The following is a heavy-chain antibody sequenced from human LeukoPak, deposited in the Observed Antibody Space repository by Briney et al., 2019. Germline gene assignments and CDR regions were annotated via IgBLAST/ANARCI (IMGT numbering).Heavy chain of an antibody. CDR3: ARARSWYYFDY. Sequence: PSETLSLTCTVSGGSISSYYWSWIRQPPGKGLEWIGYIYYSGSTNYNPSLKSRVTISVDTSKNQFSLKLSSVTAADTAVYYCARARSWYYFDYWGQGTLVTVS. CDR1: GGSISSYY. D-gene: IGHD6-13*01. CDR2: IYYSGST. V-gene: IGHV4-59*01. J-gene: IGHJ4*02.